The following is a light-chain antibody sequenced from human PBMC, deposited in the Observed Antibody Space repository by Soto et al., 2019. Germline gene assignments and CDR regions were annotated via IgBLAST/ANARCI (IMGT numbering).Light chain of an antibody. CDR2: KDS. Sequence: SYELTQPPSVSVSPGQTARITCSGDALPKQYAYWYQQKPGQAPVLVIYKDSVRPSGIPERFSGSSSGTTVTLTISGVQAEDEADYYCQSADSSGTHVFGTGTKLTVL. V-gene: IGLV3-25*03. CDR1: ALPKQY. J-gene: IGLJ1*01. CDR3: QSADSSGTHV.